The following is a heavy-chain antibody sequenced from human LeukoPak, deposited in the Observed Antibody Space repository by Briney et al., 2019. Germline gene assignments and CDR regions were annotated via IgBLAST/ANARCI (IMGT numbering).Heavy chain of an antibody. CDR2: INPNSGGT. D-gene: IGHD6-13*01. Sequence: ASVKVSCKASGYTFTGYYMHWVRQAPGQGLEWMGWINPNSGGTNYAQKFQGRVTMTGDTSISTAYMELSRLRSDDTAVYYCARDLGSSWYWFDPWGQGTLVTVSS. CDR1: GYTFTGYY. CDR3: ARDLGSSWYWFDP. J-gene: IGHJ5*02. V-gene: IGHV1-2*02.